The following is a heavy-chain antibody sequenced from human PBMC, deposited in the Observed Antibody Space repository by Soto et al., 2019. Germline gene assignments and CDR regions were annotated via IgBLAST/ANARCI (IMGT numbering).Heavy chain of an antibody. Sequence: QVQLVQSGAEVKKPGASVKVSCKASGYTFTSYGISWVRQAPGQGLEWMGWISAYNGNTNYAQKLQGRVTMTTDTSTSTAYMELRSLRSDATAVYYCARASFTMVRGARLPDNWFDPWGQGTLVTVSS. V-gene: IGHV1-18*01. CDR3: ARASFTMVRGARLPDNWFDP. CDR1: GYTFTSYG. D-gene: IGHD3-10*01. J-gene: IGHJ5*02. CDR2: ISAYNGNT.